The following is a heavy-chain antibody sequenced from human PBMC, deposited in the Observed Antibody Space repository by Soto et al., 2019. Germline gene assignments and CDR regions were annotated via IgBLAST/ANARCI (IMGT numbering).Heavy chain of an antibody. V-gene: IGHV4-39*01. Sequence: SETLSLTCTVSGGSISSSSYYWGWIRQPPGKGLEWIGSIYYSGSTYYNPSLKSRVTISVDTSKNQFSLKLSSVTAADTAVYYCARQNGRIGVYFGYYGMDVWGQGTTVTVSS. D-gene: IGHD2-8*01. CDR2: IYYSGST. J-gene: IGHJ6*02. CDR1: GGSISSSSYY. CDR3: ARQNGRIGVYFGYYGMDV.